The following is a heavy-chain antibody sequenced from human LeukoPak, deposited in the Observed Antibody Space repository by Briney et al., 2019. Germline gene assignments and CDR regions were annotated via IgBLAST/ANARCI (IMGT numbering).Heavy chain of an antibody. V-gene: IGHV3-23*01. CDR3: ATDDKKTISEYNWFDP. CDR2: ISGSGGST. Sequence: GGSPRLSCAASGFTFSSYAMSWVRQAPGKGLEWVSAISGSGGSTYYADSVKGRFTISRDNSKNTLYLQMNSLRAEDTAVYYCATDDKKTISEYNWFDPWGQGTLVTVSS. CDR1: GFTFSSYA. J-gene: IGHJ5*02. D-gene: IGHD1-1*01.